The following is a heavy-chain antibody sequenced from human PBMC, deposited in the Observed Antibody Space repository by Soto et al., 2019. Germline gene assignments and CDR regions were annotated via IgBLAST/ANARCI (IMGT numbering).Heavy chain of an antibody. CDR3: ARLGFYYQSLDP. D-gene: IGHD2-2*01. Sequence: PSETLSLTCTVSGGSISSSSYYWGWIRQPPGKGLEWIGSIYYSGSTYYNPSLKSRVTISVDTSKNQFSLKLSSVTAADTAVYDCARLGFYYQSLDPWGNGTLVTVDS. CDR2: IYYSGST. V-gene: IGHV4-39*01. CDR1: GGSISSSSYY. J-gene: IGHJ5*02.